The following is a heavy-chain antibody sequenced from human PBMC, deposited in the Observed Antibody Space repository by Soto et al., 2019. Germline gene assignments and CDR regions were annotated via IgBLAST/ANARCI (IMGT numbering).Heavy chain of an antibody. J-gene: IGHJ4*02. Sequence: QITLKESGPTLVKPTQTLTLTCTFSGFSLSTSGVGVGWIRQPPGKALEWLALIYWDDDKRYSPSLKSRLTIPKDTSKTQVVLTMTNMDPVDTATYYCAHMSLYCSGGSCYSDYWGQGTLVTVSS. CDR1: GFSLSTSGVG. CDR2: IYWDDDK. CDR3: AHMSLYCSGGSCYSDY. V-gene: IGHV2-5*02. D-gene: IGHD2-15*01.